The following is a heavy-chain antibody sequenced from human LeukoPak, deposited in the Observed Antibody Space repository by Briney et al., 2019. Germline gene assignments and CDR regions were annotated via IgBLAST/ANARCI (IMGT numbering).Heavy chain of an antibody. CDR2: ISRSATYL. V-gene: IGHV3-21*01. D-gene: IGHD6-19*01. Sequence: GGSLRLSCAASGFTFSSYVMNWVRQAPGKGLEWVSSISRSATYLYYADSLQGRFTVSRDDAKSSLYLQMNSLSAEDTAVYYCARHVYSSGWGAFDIWGQGTMVTVSS. CDR3: ARHVYSSGWGAFDI. J-gene: IGHJ3*02. CDR1: GFTFSSYV.